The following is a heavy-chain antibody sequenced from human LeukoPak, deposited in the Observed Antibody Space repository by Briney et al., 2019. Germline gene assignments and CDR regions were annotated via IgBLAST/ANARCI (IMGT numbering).Heavy chain of an antibody. V-gene: IGHV3-23*01. CDR3: AKVMPPGRIRFYSYYMDV. CDR2: ITGSDGNT. D-gene: IGHD2-15*01. Sequence: GGSLRLSCAASGFTFSSYAMSWVRQAPGKGLEWVSVITGSDGNTYYADSVKGRFTISRDNSKNTVYLQMNGLRVEDTAVYYCAKVMPPGRIRFYSYYMDVWGKGTTVTVS. CDR1: GFTFSSYA. J-gene: IGHJ6*03.